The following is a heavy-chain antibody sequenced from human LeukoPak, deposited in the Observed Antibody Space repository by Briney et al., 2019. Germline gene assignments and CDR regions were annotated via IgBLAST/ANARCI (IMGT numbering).Heavy chain of an antibody. V-gene: IGHV1-18*01. CDR3: ARALQFYGMDV. J-gene: IGHJ6*02. CDR2: ISAYNGNT. Sequence: GAWVKVSCKASGGTFSSYAISWVRQAPGQGLEWMGWISAYNGNTNYAQKLQGRVTMTTDTSTSTAYMELRSLRSDDTAVYYCARALQFYGMDVWGQGTTVTVSS. CDR1: GGTFSSYA. D-gene: IGHD4-11*01.